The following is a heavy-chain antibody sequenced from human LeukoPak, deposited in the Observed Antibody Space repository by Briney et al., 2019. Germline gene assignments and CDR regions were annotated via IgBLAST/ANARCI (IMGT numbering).Heavy chain of an antibody. V-gene: IGHV4-34*01. CDR1: GGSFSGYY. D-gene: IGHD2-15*01. Sequence: SETLSLTCAVYGGSFSGYYWSWIRQPPGKGLEWIGEINHSGSTNYNPSLKSRVTISVDTSKNQFSLKLSSVTAADTAVYYCARGERYCSGGSCYSSTLASEFNGEFDYWGQGTLVTVSS. J-gene: IGHJ4*02. CDR2: INHSGST. CDR3: ARGERYCSGGSCYSSTLASEFNGEFDY.